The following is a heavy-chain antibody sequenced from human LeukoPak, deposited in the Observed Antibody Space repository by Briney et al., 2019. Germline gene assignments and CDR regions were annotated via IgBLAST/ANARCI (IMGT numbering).Heavy chain of an antibody. D-gene: IGHD5-12*01. V-gene: IGHV3-23*01. CDR3: ARHGYSGYGGFDY. CDR2: ISGSGGST. Sequence: PGGSLRLSCAASGFTFSSYAMNWVRQAPGKGLEWVSTISGSGGSTYYADSVKGRFTISRDNSKNTLYLQMNSLRAEDTAVYYCARHGYSGYGGFDYWGQGTLVTVSS. CDR1: GFTFSSYA. J-gene: IGHJ4*02.